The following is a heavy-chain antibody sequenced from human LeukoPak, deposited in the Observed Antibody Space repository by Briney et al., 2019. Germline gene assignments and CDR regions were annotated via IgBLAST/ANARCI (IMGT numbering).Heavy chain of an antibody. CDR2: IGTAGDI. J-gene: IGHJ4*02. CDR1: GFTFSSYD. D-gene: IGHD4-17*01. V-gene: IGHV3-13*01. CDR3: AKEDYGDLYFDS. Sequence: GGSLRLSCAASGFTFSSYDMHWVRQATGKGLEWVSGIGTAGDIYYPGSVKGRFTISRENAKNSLYLQMNSLRAEDTAVYYCAKEDYGDLYFDSWGQGAPVTVSS.